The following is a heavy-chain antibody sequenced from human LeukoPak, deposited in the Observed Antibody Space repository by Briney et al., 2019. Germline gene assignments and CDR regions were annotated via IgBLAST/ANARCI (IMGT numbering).Heavy chain of an antibody. J-gene: IGHJ4*02. V-gene: IGHV3-21*01. CDR3: ARAGILTGYAFDY. CDR1: GFTFSSHS. CDR2: ISGSSYYI. Sequence: PGGSLRLSCSASGFTFSSHSMNWVRQAPGKGLEWVSSISGSSYYIYYADSVKGRFTISRDNAKNSLYLQMNSLRAEDTAVYYCARAGILTGYAFDYWGQGTLVTVSS. D-gene: IGHD3-9*01.